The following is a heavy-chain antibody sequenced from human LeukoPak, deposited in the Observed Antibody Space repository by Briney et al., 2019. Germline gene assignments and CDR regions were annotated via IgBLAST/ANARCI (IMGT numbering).Heavy chain of an antibody. Sequence: GGSLRLSCAASGFTFDDYGMSWVRQAPGKGLEWVSGIYWNAGNTGYADSVKGRFTISRDTDKNSLYLQMNSLRAEDTAVYYCARDADPIAVAGTGVDYWGQGTLVTVSS. J-gene: IGHJ4*02. CDR3: ARDADPIAVAGTGVDY. V-gene: IGHV3-20*04. D-gene: IGHD6-19*01. CDR1: GFTFDDYG. CDR2: IYWNAGNT.